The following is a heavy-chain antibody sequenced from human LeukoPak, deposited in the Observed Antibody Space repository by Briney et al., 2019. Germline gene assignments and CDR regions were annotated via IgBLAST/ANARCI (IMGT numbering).Heavy chain of an antibody. CDR3: ARSSKAESTRYSSGWYSGPPYYYGMDV. V-gene: IGHV3-7*05. J-gene: IGHJ6*02. CDR2: IKQDGGEK. CDR1: GFTFRSYE. Sequence: GGSLRLSCAASGFTFRSYEMNWVRQAPGKGPEWVANIKQDGGEKYYVDSVKGRFTISRDKAKNSLYPQMNSLRAEDTAVYYCARSSKAESTRYSSGWYSGPPYYYGMDVWGQGTTVTVSS. D-gene: IGHD6-19*01.